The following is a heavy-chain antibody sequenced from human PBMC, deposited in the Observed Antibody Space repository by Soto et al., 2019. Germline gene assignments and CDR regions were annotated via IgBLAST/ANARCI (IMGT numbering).Heavy chain of an antibody. CDR1: GGSFSGYY. CDR3: ARVGYDFWSGYYSSDAFDI. CDR2: INHSEST. V-gene: IGHV4-34*01. Sequence: QVQLQQWGAGLLKPSETLSLTCAVYGGSFSGYYWSWIRQPPGKGLEWIGEINHSESTNYNPSLKRRVTISVDTSKNQFSRKLSSVTAADTAVYYCARVGYDFWSGYYSSDAFDIWGQGTMVTVSS. J-gene: IGHJ3*02. D-gene: IGHD3-3*01.